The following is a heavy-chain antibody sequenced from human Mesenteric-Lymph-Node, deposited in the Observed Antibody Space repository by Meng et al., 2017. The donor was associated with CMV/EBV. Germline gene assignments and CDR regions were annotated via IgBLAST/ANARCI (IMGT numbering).Heavy chain of an antibody. CDR1: RGSITSGDFY. CDR2: IYYTGST. CDR3: ARVPILESARWFDP. D-gene: IGHD3-3*01. V-gene: IGHV4-30-4*08. J-gene: IGHJ5*02. Sequence: SRGSITSGDFYWSWIRQPPGKGLEWIGYIYYTGSTYYNPSLKSRVTMSVDTSKNQFSLKLSSVTAADTAVYYCARVPILESARWFDPWGQGTLVTVSS.